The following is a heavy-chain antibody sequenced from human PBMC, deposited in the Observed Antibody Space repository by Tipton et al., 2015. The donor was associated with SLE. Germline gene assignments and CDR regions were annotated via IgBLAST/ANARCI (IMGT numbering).Heavy chain of an antibody. CDR2: INTYNGNT. D-gene: IGHD2-15*01. V-gene: IGHV1-18*01. CDR1: AYTFTSYG. CDR3: ARSMTPDYMDV. J-gene: IGHJ6*03. Sequence: QSGPEVKKPGASVKVSCKASAYTFTSYGISWVRQPPGQGLEWMGWINTYNGNTNYAQKLQGRVTMTTDTSTSTAYMELRSLRSDDTALYYCARSMTPDYMDVWGKGTTVTVSS.